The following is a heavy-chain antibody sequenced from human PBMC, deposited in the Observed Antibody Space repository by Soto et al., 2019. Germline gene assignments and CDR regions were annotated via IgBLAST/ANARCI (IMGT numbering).Heavy chain of an antibody. J-gene: IGHJ3*02. CDR1: GYTFTSYD. V-gene: IGHV1-8*01. Sequence: GASVKVSCKASGYTFTSYDINWVRQATEQGLEWMGWMNPNSGNTGYAQKFQGRVTMTRNTSISTAYMELSSLRSEDTAVYYCARATWYYDSSGYYEDAFDIWGQGTMVTVS. CDR2: MNPNSGNT. D-gene: IGHD3-22*01. CDR3: ARATWYYDSSGYYEDAFDI.